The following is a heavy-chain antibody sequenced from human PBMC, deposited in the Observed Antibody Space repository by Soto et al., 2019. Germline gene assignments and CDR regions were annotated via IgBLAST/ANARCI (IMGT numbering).Heavy chain of an antibody. Sequence: EVQLLESGGGLVQPGGSLRLSCAASGFTFSSYAMSWVRQAPGKGLEWVSAISGSGGSTYYADSVKGRFTISRDNPKNTLYLQMISLRDEDTAVYYCAKVVTMVRGEDGNWFDPWGQGTLVTVSS. CDR3: AKVVTMVRGEDGNWFDP. D-gene: IGHD3-10*01. CDR2: ISGSGGST. CDR1: GFTFSSYA. V-gene: IGHV3-23*01. J-gene: IGHJ5*02.